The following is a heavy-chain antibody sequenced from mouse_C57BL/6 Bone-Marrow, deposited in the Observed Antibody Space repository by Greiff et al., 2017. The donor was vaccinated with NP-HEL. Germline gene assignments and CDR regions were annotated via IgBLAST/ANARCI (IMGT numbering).Heavy chain of an antibody. Sequence: QVQLQQSGPELVKPGASVKISCKASGYAFSSSWMNWVKQRPGKGLEWIGRIYPGDGDTNYNGKFKGKATLTADKSSSTAYMQLSSLTSEDSAVYFCARWGPWYFDYWGQGTTLTVSS. CDR1: GYAFSSSW. J-gene: IGHJ2*01. CDR3: ARWGPWYFDY. CDR2: IYPGDGDT. V-gene: IGHV1-82*01.